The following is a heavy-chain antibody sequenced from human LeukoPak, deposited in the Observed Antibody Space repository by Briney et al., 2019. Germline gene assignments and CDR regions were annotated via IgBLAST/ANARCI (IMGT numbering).Heavy chain of an antibody. J-gene: IGHJ4*02. D-gene: IGHD1-26*01. Sequence: ASVKVSCKVSGYTLTELSMHWVRQAPGKGLEWMGGFDPEDGETIYAQKFQGRVTMTEATSTDTAYMELSSLRSEDTAVYYCATEGSYYVFDYWGQGTLVTVSS. CDR1: GYTLTELS. CDR2: FDPEDGET. V-gene: IGHV1-24*01. CDR3: ATEGSYYVFDY.